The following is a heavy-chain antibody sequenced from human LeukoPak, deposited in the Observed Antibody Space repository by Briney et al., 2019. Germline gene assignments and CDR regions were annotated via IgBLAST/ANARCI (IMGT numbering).Heavy chain of an antibody. CDR2: IHSDGRTT. J-gene: IGHJ4*02. CDR3: ARDPRGGTLDY. V-gene: IGHV3-74*01. D-gene: IGHD3-10*01. Sequence: GGSLRLSCAASGFTFSSYWMHWVRQAPGKGLVWVPRIHSDGRTTDYADSVKGRFTISRDNAKNTVNLQMNSLRAEDTAVYYCARDPRGGTLDYWGQGALVTVSS. CDR1: GFTFSSYW.